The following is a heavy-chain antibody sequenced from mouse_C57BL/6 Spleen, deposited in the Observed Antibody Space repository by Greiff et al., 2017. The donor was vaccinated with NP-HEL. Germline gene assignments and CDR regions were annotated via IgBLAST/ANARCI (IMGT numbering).Heavy chain of an antibody. Sequence: QVQLQQPGAELVKPGASVKLSCKASGYTFTSYWMHWVKQRPGQGLEWIGMIHPNSGSTNYNEKFKSKATMTVDKSSSTAYMQLSSLTSEDSAVYYCARNYSGSSYDWGQGTTLTVSS. CDR3: ARNYSGSSYD. CDR1: GYTFTSYW. V-gene: IGHV1-64*01. CDR2: IHPNSGST. D-gene: IGHD1-1*01. J-gene: IGHJ2*01.